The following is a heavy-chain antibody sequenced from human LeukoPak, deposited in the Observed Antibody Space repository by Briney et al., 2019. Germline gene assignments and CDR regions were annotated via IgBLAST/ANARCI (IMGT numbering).Heavy chain of an antibody. CDR2: INPNSGGT. Sequence: ASVKVSCKASGYTFTGYYMHWVRQAPGQGREWMGGINPNSGGTNYAQKFQGRVTMTRDTSISTAYMELSRLRSEDTAVYYCARDGRKWNYGYYWGQGPLVTVSS. CDR1: GYTFTGYY. J-gene: IGHJ4*02. V-gene: IGHV1-2*02. CDR3: ARDGRKWNYGYY. D-gene: IGHD1-7*01.